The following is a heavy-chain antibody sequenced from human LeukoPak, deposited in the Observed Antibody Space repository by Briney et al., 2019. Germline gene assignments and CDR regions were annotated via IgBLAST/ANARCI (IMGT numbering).Heavy chain of an antibody. CDR3: ARGDDYGDYHAFDI. J-gene: IGHJ3*02. CDR1: GGSISANY. CDR2: IYSSGST. V-gene: IGHV4-4*07. Sequence: PSETLSLTCTVSGGSISANYWIWMRQPAGKGLEYIGRIYSSGSTNYNPSLKSRVTMSVDTSKNQFSLKLSSVTAADTAVYYCARGDDYGDYHAFDIWGQGTMVTVSS. D-gene: IGHD4-17*01.